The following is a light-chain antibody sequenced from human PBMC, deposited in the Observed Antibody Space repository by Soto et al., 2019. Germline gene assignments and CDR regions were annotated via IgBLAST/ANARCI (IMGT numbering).Light chain of an antibody. CDR1: QGLVYGEGHNY. V-gene: IGKV2-30*01. Sequence: DVVITQFPLSLPVTLGQAASISCRSSQGLVYGEGHNYMHWFQQRPGQSPRRLIYKVSNRDSGVPDRFSGSASGTNFTLTISRVEAEDVGVYYCMQGTPWPLTFGGGTKVEIK. J-gene: IGKJ4*01. CDR3: MQGTPWPLT. CDR2: KVS.